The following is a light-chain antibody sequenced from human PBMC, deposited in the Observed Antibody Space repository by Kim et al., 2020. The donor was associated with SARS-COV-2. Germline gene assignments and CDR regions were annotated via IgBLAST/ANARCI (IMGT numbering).Light chain of an antibody. CDR1: SGHSSYA. CDR3: QTWGTGIHWV. J-gene: IGLJ3*02. V-gene: IGLV4-69*01. Sequence: VKLTCTLSSGHSSYAIAWHQQQPEKGPRFLMKLNSDGSHSKGDGVPDRFSGSSAGTERYLTISSLQSEDEAAYYCQTWGTGIHWVFGGGTQLTVL. CDR2: LNSDGSH.